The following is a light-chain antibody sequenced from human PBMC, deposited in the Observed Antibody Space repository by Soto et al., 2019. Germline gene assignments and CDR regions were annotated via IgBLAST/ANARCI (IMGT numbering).Light chain of an antibody. V-gene: IGKV3-15*01. CDR2: GAS. CDR1: QSVSSN. Sequence: EIVMTQSPATLSVSPGERATLSCRASQSVSSNLAWYQQKPGQAPRLLIYGASTRAAGIPARFSGSGSGSEFTPTISSLQAEALAVDYCQQYNNWPPITFGQGTRLEIK. CDR3: QQYNNWPPIT. J-gene: IGKJ5*01.